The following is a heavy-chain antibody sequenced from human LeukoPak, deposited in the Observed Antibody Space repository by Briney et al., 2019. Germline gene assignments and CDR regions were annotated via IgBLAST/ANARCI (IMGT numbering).Heavy chain of an antibody. J-gene: IGHJ6*04. D-gene: IGHD3-10*02. Sequence: GGSLRLSCAASGFTFSSCWMHWVRQAPGKGPVWVSRINSDGSSTSYADSVKGRFTISRDNAKNTLYLQMNSLRAEDTAVYYCAELGITMIGGVWGKGTTVTISS. CDR2: INSDGSST. V-gene: IGHV3-74*01. CDR1: GFTFSSCW. CDR3: AELGITMIGGV.